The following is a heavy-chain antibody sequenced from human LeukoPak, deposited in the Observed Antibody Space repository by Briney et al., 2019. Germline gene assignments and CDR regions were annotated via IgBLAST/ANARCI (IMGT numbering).Heavy chain of an antibody. D-gene: IGHD5-18*01. V-gene: IGHV4-39*01. J-gene: IGHJ4*02. CDR2: IYYSGST. CDR1: GGSISSSSYY. Sequence: SETLSLTCTVSGGSISSSSYYWGWIRQPPGKGLEWIGSIYYSGSTYYNPSLKSRVTISVDTSKNQFSLKLSSVTAADTAVYYCARYPDPAIVLRDFDYWGQGTLVTVSS. CDR3: ARYPDPAIVLRDFDY.